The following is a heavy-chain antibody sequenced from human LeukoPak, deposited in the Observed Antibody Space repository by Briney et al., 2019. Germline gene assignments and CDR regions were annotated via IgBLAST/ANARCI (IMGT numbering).Heavy chain of an antibody. Sequence: GGSLRLSCAASGFTSSSYWMSWVRQAPGKGLEWVANIKQDGSEKYYVDSVKGRFTISRDNAKNSLYLQMNSLRAEDTAVYYCARGEGHYGDPDDAFDIWGQGTMVTVSS. D-gene: IGHD4-17*01. CDR3: ARGEGHYGDPDDAFDI. J-gene: IGHJ3*02. V-gene: IGHV3-7*03. CDR1: GFTSSSYW. CDR2: IKQDGSEK.